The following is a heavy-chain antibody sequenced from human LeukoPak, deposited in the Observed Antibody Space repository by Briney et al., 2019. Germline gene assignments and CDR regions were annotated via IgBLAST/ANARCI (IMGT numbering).Heavy chain of an antibody. CDR2: ISSSSSYI. J-gene: IGHJ4*02. D-gene: IGHD3-22*01. CDR1: GFTFSSYS. Sequence: GGSLRLSCAASGFTFSSYSMNWVRQAPGKGLEWVSSISSSSSYIYYADSMKGRFTISRDNAKNSLYLQMNSLRAEDTAVYYCARVSSPDYYDSSGNFDYWGLGTLVTVSS. CDR3: ARVSSPDYYDSSGNFDY. V-gene: IGHV3-21*01.